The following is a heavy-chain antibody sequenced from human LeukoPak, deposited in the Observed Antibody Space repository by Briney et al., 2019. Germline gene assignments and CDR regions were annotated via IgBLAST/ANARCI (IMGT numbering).Heavy chain of an antibody. CDR3: ARKAPKKGWFDP. J-gene: IGHJ5*02. CDR2: IYYSGST. V-gene: IGHV4-59*08. CDR1: GGSISSYY. Sequence: SETLSLTCTVSGGSISSYYWSWIRQPPGKGLEWIGYIYYSGSTNYNPSLKSRVTISVDTSKDQFSLKLSSVTAADTAVYYCARKAPKKGWFDPWGQGTLVTVSS.